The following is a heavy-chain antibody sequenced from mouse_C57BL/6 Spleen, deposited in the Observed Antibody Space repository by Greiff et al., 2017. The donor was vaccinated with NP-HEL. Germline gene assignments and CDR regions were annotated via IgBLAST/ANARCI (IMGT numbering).Heavy chain of an antibody. CDR1: GYNFTSYW. CDR2: IHPNSGST. J-gene: IGHJ3*01. CDR3: ARKYGSSWAWFAY. Sequence: VQLQQPGAELVKPGASVKLSCKASGYNFTSYWMHWVKQRPGQGLEWIGMIHPNSGSTNYNEKFKSKATLTVDKSSSTAYMQLSSLTSEDSAVYYCARKYGSSWAWFAYWGQGTLVTVSA. D-gene: IGHD1-1*01. V-gene: IGHV1-64*01.